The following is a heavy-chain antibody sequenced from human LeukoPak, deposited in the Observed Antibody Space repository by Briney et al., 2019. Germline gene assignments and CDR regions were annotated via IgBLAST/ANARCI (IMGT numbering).Heavy chain of an antibody. CDR1: GFTFSNYA. CDR3: AKDSSSSNYYYGMDV. CDR2: TSHDGNNK. J-gene: IGHJ6*02. D-gene: IGHD6-6*01. Sequence: PGGSLRLSCAASGFTFSNYAMSWVRQAPGKGLEWVAATSHDGNNKYYVDSVKGRFTVSRDNSKNTLYLQMNSLRAEDTAVYYCAKDSSSSNYYYGMDVWGQGTTVTVSS. V-gene: IGHV3-30*18.